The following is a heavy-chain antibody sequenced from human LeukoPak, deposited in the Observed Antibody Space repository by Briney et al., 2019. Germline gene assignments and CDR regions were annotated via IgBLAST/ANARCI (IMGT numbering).Heavy chain of an antibody. V-gene: IGHV3-7*01. J-gene: IGHJ4*02. D-gene: IGHD6-19*01. CDR2: IKQDGSEK. Sequence: PGGSLRLSCAASGFTFSSYWMSWVRQAPGKGLEWVANIKQDGSEKYYVDSVKGRFTISRDNAKNSLYLQMNSLRAEDTAVYYCAKGNAVAEFDYWGQGTLVTVSS. CDR1: GFTFSSYW. CDR3: AKGNAVAEFDY.